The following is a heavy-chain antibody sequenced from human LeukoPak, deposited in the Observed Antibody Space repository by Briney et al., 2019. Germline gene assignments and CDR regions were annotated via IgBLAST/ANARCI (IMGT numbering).Heavy chain of an antibody. CDR2: ISSSSSYI. Sequence: GGSLRLSCAASGFTFSSYSMNWVRQAPGKGLEWVSSISSSSSYIYYADSVKGRFTLSRDNAKNSLYLQMNSLRAEDTAVYYCAVGWDSATLDYWGQGTLVTVSS. CDR1: GFTFSSYS. V-gene: IGHV3-21*01. CDR3: AVGWDSATLDY. D-gene: IGHD2-15*01. J-gene: IGHJ4*02.